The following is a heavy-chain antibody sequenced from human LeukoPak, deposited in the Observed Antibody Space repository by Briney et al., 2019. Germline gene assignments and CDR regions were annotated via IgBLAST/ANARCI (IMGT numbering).Heavy chain of an antibody. CDR2: ISSSSSYI. J-gene: IGHJ6*04. Sequence: PGGSLRLSCAASGFTFSSYSMNWVRQAPGKGLEWVSSISSSSSYIYYADSVKGRFTISRDNAKNSLYLQMNSLRAEDTAVYYCARDDFWSGYYIVNLPDARDVWGIGTTVTVSS. D-gene: IGHD3-3*01. V-gene: IGHV3-21*01. CDR1: GFTFSSYS. CDR3: ARDDFWSGYYIVNLPDARDV.